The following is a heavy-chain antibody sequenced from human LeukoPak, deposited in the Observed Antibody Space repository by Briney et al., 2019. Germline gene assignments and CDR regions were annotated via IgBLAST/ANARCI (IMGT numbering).Heavy chain of an antibody. V-gene: IGHV3-23*01. Sequence: GGSLRLSCAASGFTFSSYAMSWVRQAPGKGLEWVSAISGSGGSTYYADSVKGRFTISRDNSKNTLYLQMNSLRAEDTAVYYCARPFLISSGWTHFDYWGQGTLVTVSS. CDR2: ISGSGGST. CDR1: GFTFSSYA. J-gene: IGHJ4*02. CDR3: ARPFLISSGWTHFDY. D-gene: IGHD6-19*01.